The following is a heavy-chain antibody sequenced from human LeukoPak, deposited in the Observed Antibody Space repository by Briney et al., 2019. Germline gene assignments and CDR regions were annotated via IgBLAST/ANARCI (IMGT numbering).Heavy chain of an antibody. J-gene: IGHJ4*02. CDR1: GGSISSYY. CDR3: AREALVVVPVAIHFDY. D-gene: IGHD2-2*01. Sequence: SETLSLTCTVSGGSISSYYWSWIRQPAGKGLEWIGRIYTSGSTNYNPSLKSRVTMSVDTSKNQFSLKLSSVTAADTAVYYCAREALVVVPVAIHFDYWGQGTLVTVSS. CDR2: IYTSGST. V-gene: IGHV4-4*07.